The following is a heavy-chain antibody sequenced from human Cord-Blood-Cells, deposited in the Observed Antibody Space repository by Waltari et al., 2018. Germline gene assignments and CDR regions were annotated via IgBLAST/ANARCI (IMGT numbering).Heavy chain of an antibody. V-gene: IGHV2-5*02. J-gene: IGHJ5*02. CDR1: GFSLSTSGVG. CDR3: AHRARITGTGDWFDP. Sequence: QITLKESGPTLVKPTQTPTLTCTFSGFSLSTSGVGVGWIRQPPGKALEWLALIYWDNDKRYSQSLKSRLTITKDTTKSQVVLTMTNMDPVDTATYYCAHRARITGTGDWFDPWGQGTLVTVSS. CDR2: IYWDNDK. D-gene: IGHD1-7*01.